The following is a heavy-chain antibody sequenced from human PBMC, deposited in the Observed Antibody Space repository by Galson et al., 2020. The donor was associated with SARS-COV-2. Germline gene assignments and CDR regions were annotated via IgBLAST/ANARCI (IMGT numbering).Heavy chain of an antibody. D-gene: IGHD6-19*01. CDR2: IYTSGRT. J-gene: IGHJ4*02. V-gene: IGHV4-61*02. Sequence: SETLSLTCTVSGGSISSGSYYWSWIRQPAGKGLEWIGRIYTSGRTNYNPSLQSRVTISVDTSKNQFSLKLSSVTAADTAVYYCARGVRKLYSSGWYVVDYFDYWGQGTLVTVSS. CDR1: GGSISSGSYY. CDR3: ARGVRKLYSSGWYVVDYFDY.